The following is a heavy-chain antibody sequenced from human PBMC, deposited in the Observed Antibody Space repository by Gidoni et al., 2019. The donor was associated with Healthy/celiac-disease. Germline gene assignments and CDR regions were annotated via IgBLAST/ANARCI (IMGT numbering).Heavy chain of an antibody. V-gene: IGHV3-23*01. D-gene: IGHD6-19*01. CDR1: GFTFSSYA. Sequence: EVQLLESGGGLVQPGGSLRLACAASGFTFSSYAMSWVRQAPGKGLEGVSAISGSGGSTYYADSVKGRFTISRDNYKNTLYLQMNSLRAEDTAVYYCAKDRRELYSSGWSRWGQGTLVTVSS. CDR2: ISGSGGST. J-gene: IGHJ4*02. CDR3: AKDRRELYSSGWSR.